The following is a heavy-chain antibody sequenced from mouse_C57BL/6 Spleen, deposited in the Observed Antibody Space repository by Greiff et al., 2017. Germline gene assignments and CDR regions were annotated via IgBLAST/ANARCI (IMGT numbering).Heavy chain of an antibody. J-gene: IGHJ2*01. CDR3: TTFTTVGAPLFDY. Sequence: VQLQQSGAELVRPGASVKLSCTASGFNIKDYYMHWVKQRPEQGLEWIGRIDPEDGDTEYAPKFQGKATMTADTSSNTAYLQLSSLTSEDTAVYYCTTFTTVGAPLFDYWGQGTTLTVSS. D-gene: IGHD1-1*01. V-gene: IGHV14-1*01. CDR1: GFNIKDYY. CDR2: IDPEDGDT.